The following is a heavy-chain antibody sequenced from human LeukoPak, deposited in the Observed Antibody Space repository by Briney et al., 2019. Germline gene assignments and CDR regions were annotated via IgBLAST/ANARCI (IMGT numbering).Heavy chain of an antibody. CDR3: ARVSYDYVWGSYRPTFDY. CDR1: GFTFSSYS. CDR2: ISSSSSTI. J-gene: IGHJ4*02. D-gene: IGHD3-16*02. V-gene: IGHV3-48*01. Sequence: PGGSLRLSCAASGFTFSSYSMSWVRQAPGKGLEWVSYISSSSSTIYYADSVKGRFTISRDNAKNSLYLQMNSLSAEDTAVYYCARVSYDYVWGSYRPTFDYWGQGTLVTVSS.